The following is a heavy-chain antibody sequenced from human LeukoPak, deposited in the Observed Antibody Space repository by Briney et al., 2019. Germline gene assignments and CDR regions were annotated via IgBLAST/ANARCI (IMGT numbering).Heavy chain of an antibody. CDR1: GFTFSSYA. J-gene: IGHJ4*01. V-gene: IGHV3-30*04. Sequence: GGSLRLSCAASGFTFSSYAMHWVRQAPGKGLEWVAVISYDGSNKYYADSVKGRFTISRDNAKNSLYLQMNSLRAEDTAVYYCARQGDDYWGHGTLVTVSS. CDR3: ARQGDDY. CDR2: ISYDGSNK. D-gene: IGHD3-16*01.